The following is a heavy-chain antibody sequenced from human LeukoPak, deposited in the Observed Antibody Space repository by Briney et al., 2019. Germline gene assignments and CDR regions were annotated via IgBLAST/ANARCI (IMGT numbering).Heavy chain of an antibody. CDR3: VTRIAASDYWCFDL. J-gene: IGHJ2*01. CDR2: VYYSGSS. D-gene: IGHD6-13*01. CDR1: GGSISRYY. V-gene: IGHV4-59*01. Sequence: PSETLSLTCTVSGGSISRYYWSWIRQPPGKGLEWIGYVYYSGSSNYNPSLKSRVTISVDTSKNQFSLKLSSVTAADTAVYYCVTRIAASDYWCFDLWGRGTLVTVSS.